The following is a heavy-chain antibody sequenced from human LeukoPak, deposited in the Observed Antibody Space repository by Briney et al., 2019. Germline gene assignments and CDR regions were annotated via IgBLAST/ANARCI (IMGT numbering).Heavy chain of an antibody. J-gene: IGHJ4*02. D-gene: IGHD3-10*01. Sequence: ASVKVSCKASGYTFTSYYMHWVRQAPGQGLEWMGIINPSGGSTSYAQKFQGRVTMTRDMSTSTVYMELRSLRSDDTAVYYCARGGRYGSGPYYFDYWGQGTLVTVSS. V-gene: IGHV1-46*01. CDR3: ARGGRYGSGPYYFDY. CDR2: INPSGGST. CDR1: GYTFTSYY.